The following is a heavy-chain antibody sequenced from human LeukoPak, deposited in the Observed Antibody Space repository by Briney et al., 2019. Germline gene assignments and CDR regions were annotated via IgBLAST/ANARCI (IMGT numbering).Heavy chain of an antibody. CDR1: GYTFTSYG. CDR2: ISAYNGNT. J-gene: IGHJ3*02. CDR3: ARDLGSWEPLAFDI. Sequence: ASVKVSCKASGYTFTSYGISWVRQAPGQGLEWMGWISAYNGNTNYAQKLQGRVTMTTDTSTSTAYMELRSLRSDDTAVYYCARDLGSWEPLAFDIWGQGTMVTVSS. D-gene: IGHD1-26*01. V-gene: IGHV1-18*01.